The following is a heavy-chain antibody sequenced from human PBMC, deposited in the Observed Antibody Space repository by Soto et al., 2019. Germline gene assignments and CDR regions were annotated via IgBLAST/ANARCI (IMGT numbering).Heavy chain of an antibody. J-gene: IGHJ6*03. Sequence: EVQLVESGGGLVQPGGSLRLSCAASGFTFSSYSMNWVRQAPGKGLEWVSYISSSSSTIYYADSVKGRFTISRDNAKNSLYLQMNRLRAEDTAVYYCARDQLFKGEVPAATYYYYLDVWGKGTTVTVSS. CDR2: ISSSSSTI. V-gene: IGHV3-48*01. D-gene: IGHD2-2*01. CDR3: ARDQLFKGEVPAATYYYYLDV. CDR1: GFTFSSYS.